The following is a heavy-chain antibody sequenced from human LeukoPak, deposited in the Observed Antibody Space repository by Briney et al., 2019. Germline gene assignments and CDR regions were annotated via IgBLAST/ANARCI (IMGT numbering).Heavy chain of an antibody. J-gene: IGHJ4*02. CDR1: GYSFTSYW. V-gene: IGHV5-51*01. CDR2: IHPGDSDT. D-gene: IGHD1-7*01. CDR3: ARQSLRELSAPFAY. Sequence: PGESLKISCRGSGYSFTSYWIGWVRQVPGKGLEWVGIIHPGDSDTRYSPSFQGQVTISADRSINTAYLQWSSLKASDTAMYYCARQSLRELSAPFAYWGQGALVTVSS.